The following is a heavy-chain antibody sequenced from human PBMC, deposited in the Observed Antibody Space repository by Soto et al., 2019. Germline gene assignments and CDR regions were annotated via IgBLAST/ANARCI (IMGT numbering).Heavy chain of an antibody. CDR1: GGSISSSSYY. CDR3: ARNGRDSSAGYYYYYGMDV. Sequence: ETLSLTCTVYGGSISSSSYYWGWIRQPPGKVLEWIGSIYYSGSTYYNPSLKSRVTISVDTSKNQFSLKLSSVTAADTAVYYCARNGRDSSAGYYYYYGMDVWGQGTTLTVYS. D-gene: IGHD6-25*01. CDR2: IYYSGST. J-gene: IGHJ6*01. V-gene: IGHV4-39*01.